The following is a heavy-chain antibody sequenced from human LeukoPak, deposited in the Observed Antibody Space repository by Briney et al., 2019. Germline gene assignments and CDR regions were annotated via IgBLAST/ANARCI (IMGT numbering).Heavy chain of an antibody. CDR2: IYTSGST. V-gene: IGHV4-61*02. CDR3: ARLVGAKAAFDI. CDR1: GGSISSGSYY. J-gene: IGHJ3*02. D-gene: IGHD1-26*01. Sequence: SETLSLTCTVSGGSISSGSYYWSWIRQPAGKGLEWIGRIYTSGSTNYNPSLKSRVTISVDTSKNQFSLKLSSVTAADTAVYYCARLVGAKAAFDIWGQGTMVTVSS.